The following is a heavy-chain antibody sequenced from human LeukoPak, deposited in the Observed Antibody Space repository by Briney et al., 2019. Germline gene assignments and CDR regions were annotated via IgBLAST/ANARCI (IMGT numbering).Heavy chain of an antibody. J-gene: IGHJ4*02. V-gene: IGHV4-39*07. Sequence: SETLSLTCILPGGSISSSRYYWAWIRQSPGNGLEWIGTFSSGGSAYYNPSLTSRVSISKDTSDNQFSLRLYSVTAADTAVYYCARKQTGTMYDVWGQGTQVTVSS. CDR3: ARKQTGTMYDV. D-gene: IGHD1-7*01. CDR1: GGSISSSRYY. CDR2: FSSGGSA.